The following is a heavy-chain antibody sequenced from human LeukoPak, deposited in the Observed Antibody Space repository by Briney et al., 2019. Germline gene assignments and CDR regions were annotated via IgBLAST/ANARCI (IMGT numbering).Heavy chain of an antibody. V-gene: IGHV2-5*01. CDR3: ALNRRHYYDSSGYYNGGAFDI. D-gene: IGHD3-22*01. Sequence: SGPTLVNPTQTLTLTCTFSGFSLSTSGVGVGWIRQPPGKALEWLALIYWNDDKRYSPSLKSRLTITKDTSKNQVVLTMTNMDPVDTATYYCALNRRHYYDSSGYYNGGAFDIWGQGTMVTVSS. J-gene: IGHJ3*02. CDR2: IYWNDDK. CDR1: GFSLSTSGVG.